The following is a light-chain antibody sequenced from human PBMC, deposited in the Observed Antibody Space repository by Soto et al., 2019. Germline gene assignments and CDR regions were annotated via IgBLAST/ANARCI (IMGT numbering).Light chain of an antibody. CDR1: SSDVGGYNY. CDR2: DVS. V-gene: IGLV2-11*01. J-gene: IGLJ2*01. Sequence: QSALTQPRSVSGSPGQSVTISCTGTSSDVGGYNYVSWYQHHPGKAPKLMIYDVSKRPSGVPDRFSGSKSGTSASLAISGLQPEDEAEYYCAAWDDSLNGPVFGGGTKLTVL. CDR3: AAWDDSLNGPV.